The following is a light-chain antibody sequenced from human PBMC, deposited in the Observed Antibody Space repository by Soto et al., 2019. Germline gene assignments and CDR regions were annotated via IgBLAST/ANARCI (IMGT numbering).Light chain of an antibody. CDR3: QQLSNWPPSIT. Sequence: EIVLTQSPATLSLSPGERATLSCRASQSLSSYLAWYQQKPGQAPRLLIYDTSNRATGIPARFSGSGSGTDFTLTISSLDLEDFAVYYCQQLSNWPPSITFGQGTRLEIK. CDR2: DTS. V-gene: IGKV3-11*01. CDR1: QSLSSY. J-gene: IGKJ5*01.